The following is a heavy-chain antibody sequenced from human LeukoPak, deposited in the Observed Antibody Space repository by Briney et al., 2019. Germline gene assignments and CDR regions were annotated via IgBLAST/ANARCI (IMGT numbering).Heavy chain of an antibody. Sequence: GGSLRLSCAASGFTFSSYAMSWVRQAPGKGLEWVSAISGSGGSTYYADSVKGRFTISRDNSKNALYLQMNSLRAEDTAVYHCAKDKGPVGYRRGFDYWGQGTLVTVSS. D-gene: IGHD6-13*01. CDR3: AKDKGPVGYRRGFDY. V-gene: IGHV3-23*01. CDR2: ISGSGGST. CDR1: GFTFSSYA. J-gene: IGHJ4*02.